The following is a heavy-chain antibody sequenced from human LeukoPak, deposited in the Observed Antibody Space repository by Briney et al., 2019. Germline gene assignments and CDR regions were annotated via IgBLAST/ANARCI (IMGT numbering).Heavy chain of an antibody. V-gene: IGHV4-4*07. J-gene: IGHJ4*02. CDR1: GDSMRSFY. CDR3: ARQIDGYVYFDY. Sequence: SETLSLTCTVSGDSMRSFYWSFIRQPAGKGLEWIGRIHTSGTTWYNPSLKSRVTMSLDTSKTQFSLKLSSVTAADTAVYFCARQIDGYVYFDYWGQGALVTVSS. CDR2: IHTSGTT. D-gene: IGHD5-18*01.